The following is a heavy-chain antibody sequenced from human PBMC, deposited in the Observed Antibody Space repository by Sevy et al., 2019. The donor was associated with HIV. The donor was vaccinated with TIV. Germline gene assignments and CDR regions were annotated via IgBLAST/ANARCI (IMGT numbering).Heavy chain of an antibody. CDR3: ARGSIRYYDILTGGFDP. D-gene: IGHD3-9*01. CDR2: ISYDGSNK. Sequence: GGSLRLSCAATGFTFSSYAMHWVRQAPGKGLEWVAVISYDGSNKYYPDSVKGRFTISRDNSKNTLDLQMNSLRPEDTAVYYCARGSIRYYDILTGGFDPWGQGTLVTVSS. J-gene: IGHJ5*02. CDR1: GFTFSSYA. V-gene: IGHV3-30-3*01.